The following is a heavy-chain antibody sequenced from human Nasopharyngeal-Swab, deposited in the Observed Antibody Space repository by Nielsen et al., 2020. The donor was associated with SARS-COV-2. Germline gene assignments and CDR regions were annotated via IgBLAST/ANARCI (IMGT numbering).Heavy chain of an antibody. CDR1: GGSFSGYY. CDR3: ARGEDSSSATHSIRYYYYGMDV. V-gene: IGHV4-34*01. D-gene: IGHD6-6*01. CDR2: INHSGST. J-gene: IGHJ6*02. Sequence: SETLSLTYAVSGGSFSGYYWSWIRQPPGKGLEWIGEINHSGSTNYNPSLKSRVTISVDTSKNQFSLKLSSVTAADTAVYYCARGEDSSSATHSIRYYYYGMDVWGQGTTVTVSS.